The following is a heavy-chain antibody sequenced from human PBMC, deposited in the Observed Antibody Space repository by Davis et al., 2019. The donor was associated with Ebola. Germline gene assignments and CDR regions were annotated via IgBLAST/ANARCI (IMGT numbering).Heavy chain of an antibody. CDR1: GFSLSNAKMG. CDR3: SRITRGYITGPDY. Sequence: ETLSLTCTVSGFSLSNAKMGVSWIRQPPGKALEWLAHIFSNDEKSYSTSLKSRLTISKDTSKSQVVLTMTNMDPMDTATYYCSRITRGYITGPDYWGQGTLVTVSS. V-gene: IGHV2-26*01. J-gene: IGHJ4*02. D-gene: IGHD2-15*01. CDR2: IFSNDEK.